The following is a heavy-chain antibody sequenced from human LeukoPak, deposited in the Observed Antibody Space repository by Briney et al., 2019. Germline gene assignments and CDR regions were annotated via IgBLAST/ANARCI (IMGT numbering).Heavy chain of an antibody. D-gene: IGHD3-16*02. J-gene: IGHJ4*02. CDR1: GDSISYFY. Sequence: NSSETLSLTCSVSGDSISYFYWSWIRQAAGKGLEWIGRTSSSGNTDYNASLKSRVTMSVDTSKNQLSLKVISVPAADTAVYYCATRTYDYVWGSYRSNFDYWDQGTLVTVSS. CDR2: TSSSGNT. CDR3: ATRTYDYVWGSYRSNFDY. V-gene: IGHV4-4*07.